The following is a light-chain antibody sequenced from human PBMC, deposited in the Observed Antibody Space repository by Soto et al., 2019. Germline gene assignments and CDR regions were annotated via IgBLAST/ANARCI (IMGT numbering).Light chain of an antibody. CDR1: QDISHY. J-gene: IGKJ4*01. V-gene: IGKV1-33*01. CDR2: DAS. Sequence: DIQMTQSPSSLSASVGDTVTITCQASQDISHYLNWYQQKPGKALKLLIYDASNLHPGVPSRFRGSGSGTEFTLTISSLQPDDFATYSCQQYNDFSLTFGGGTKVDIK. CDR3: QQYNDFSLT.